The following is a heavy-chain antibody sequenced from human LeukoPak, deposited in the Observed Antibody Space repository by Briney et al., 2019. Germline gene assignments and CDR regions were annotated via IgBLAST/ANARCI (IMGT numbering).Heavy chain of an antibody. V-gene: IGHV4-59*08. Sequence: SETLSLTCTVSGGSISSYYWSWIRQPPGKGLEWIGYIYYSGSTNYNPSLKSRVTISVDTSKNQFSLKLSSVTAADTAVYYCARVGEYSSSWYPSPYYFDYWGQGTLVTVSS. J-gene: IGHJ4*02. D-gene: IGHD6-13*01. CDR2: IYYSGST. CDR1: GGSISSYY. CDR3: ARVGEYSSSWYPSPYYFDY.